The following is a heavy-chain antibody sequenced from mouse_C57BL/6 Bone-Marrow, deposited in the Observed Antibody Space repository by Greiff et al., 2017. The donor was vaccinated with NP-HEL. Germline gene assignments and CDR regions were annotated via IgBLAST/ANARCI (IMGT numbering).Heavy chain of an antibody. CDR2: ISNGGGST. J-gene: IGHJ3*01. Sequence: EVQGVESGGGLVQPGGSLKLSCAASGFTFSDYYMYWVRQTPEKRLEWVAYISNGGGSTYYPDNVKGRFTITRDNAKNTLYLQMSRLKSEDTAMYYCARQGAYYGSREGFAYWGQGTLVTVSA. CDR3: ARQGAYYGSREGFAY. CDR1: GFTFSDYY. V-gene: IGHV5-12*01. D-gene: IGHD1-1*01.